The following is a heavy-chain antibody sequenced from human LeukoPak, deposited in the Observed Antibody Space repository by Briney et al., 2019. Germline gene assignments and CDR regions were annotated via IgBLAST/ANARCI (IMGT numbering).Heavy chain of an antibody. J-gene: IGHJ6*03. D-gene: IGHD1-26*01. Sequence: GGPLRLSCTGSGFTFGDYSMTWVRQAPGKGLEWVGFIRSKASGETTEYAASVKGRFTISRDDSKNVAYLQMNSLKTEDTAVYYCTRDGSYYYYYYMDVWGTGTTVTASS. V-gene: IGHV3-49*04. CDR3: TRDGSYYYYYYMDV. CDR1: GFTFGDYS. CDR2: IRSKASGETT.